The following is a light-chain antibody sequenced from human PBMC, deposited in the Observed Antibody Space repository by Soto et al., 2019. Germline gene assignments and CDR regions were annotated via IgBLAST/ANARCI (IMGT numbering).Light chain of an antibody. V-gene: IGKV3-15*01. J-gene: IGKJ2*01. CDR3: QQYNNWPPL. CDR1: QSLSTD. CDR2: GAF. Sequence: EIVMTQSPATLSVSPGGRATLSCRASQSLSTDLAWYQQKPGQSPRLLIYGAFTRATGIPARFSGSGSGTEFTLTISSLQSEDFAIYYCQQYNNWPPLFGQGTKLEIK.